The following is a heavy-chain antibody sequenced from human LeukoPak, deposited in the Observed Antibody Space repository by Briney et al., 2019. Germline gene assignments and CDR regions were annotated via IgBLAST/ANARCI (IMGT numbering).Heavy chain of an antibody. D-gene: IGHD3-22*01. Sequence: QPGRSLRLSCAASGFTFSSYAMHWVRQAPGKGLEWVAVISYDGSNKYYADSVKGRFTISRDNSKNTLYLQMNSLRAEDTAVYYCAKDLHETLYYYDSSGYLHWGQGTLVTVSS. CDR2: ISYDGSNK. V-gene: IGHV3-30-3*01. J-gene: IGHJ4*02. CDR1: GFTFSSYA. CDR3: AKDLHETLYYYDSSGYLH.